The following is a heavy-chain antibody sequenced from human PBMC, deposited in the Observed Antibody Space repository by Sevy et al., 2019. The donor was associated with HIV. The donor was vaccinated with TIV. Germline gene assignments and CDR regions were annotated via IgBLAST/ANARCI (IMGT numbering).Heavy chain of an antibody. J-gene: IGHJ4*02. CDR1: SCTFSNYG. V-gene: IGHV1-18*01. CDR3: ARGYSSTYYGSVDY. D-gene: IGHD6-13*01. Sequence: APVKVSCKASSCTFSNYGITWVRQAPGQGLEWVGWISGFNGNTKYAQKFQGRVTVTTDTSTTTVYMELRSLRSDDTAVYYCARGYSSTYYGSVDYWGQGTLVTVSS. CDR2: ISGFNGNT.